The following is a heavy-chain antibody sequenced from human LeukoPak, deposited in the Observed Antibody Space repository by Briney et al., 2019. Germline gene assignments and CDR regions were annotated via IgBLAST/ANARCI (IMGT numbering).Heavy chain of an antibody. J-gene: IGHJ3*02. CDR3: ARAPVGYYYDSSGYYSGNAFDI. CDR2: IYYSGST. Sequence: SETLSLTCTVSGDSISSGDYYWSWIRQPPGKGLEWIGYIYYSGSTYYNPSLKSRVTISVDTSKNQFSLKLSSVTAADTAVYYCARAPVGYYYDSSGYYSGNAFDIWGQGTMVTVSS. D-gene: IGHD3-22*01. CDR1: GDSISSGDYY. V-gene: IGHV4-30-4*01.